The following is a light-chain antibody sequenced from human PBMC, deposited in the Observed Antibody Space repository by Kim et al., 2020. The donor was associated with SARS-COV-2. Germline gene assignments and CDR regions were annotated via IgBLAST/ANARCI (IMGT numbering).Light chain of an antibody. J-gene: IGLJ1*01. CDR3: NSRASSGTHLRV. Sequence: SSELTQDPTVSVALGQTVRITCQGDSLRRYYASWYQQKPGQAPVLVIYGKNNRPSGIPDRFSGSSSGNTASLTITGAPAEDEADYYCNSRASSGTHLRVF. V-gene: IGLV3-19*01. CDR1: SLRRYY. CDR2: GKN.